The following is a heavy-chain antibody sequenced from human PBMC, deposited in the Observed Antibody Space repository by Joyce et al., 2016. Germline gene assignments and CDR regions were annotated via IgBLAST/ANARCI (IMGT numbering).Heavy chain of an antibody. Sequence: QVQLQQSGPGLVKPSQTFSLTCAISGDCVSSNSSAWYWIRASPSRGLEWLEMTFYRSKWYNDYAVSVKSRITINPDTPKNQFSLQLNSVTPEDAAVYYCARAGYYHTSGYYYPNFDYWGPGTLVTVSS. J-gene: IGHJ4*02. CDR1: GDCVSSNSSA. CDR2: TFYRSKWYN. V-gene: IGHV6-1*01. D-gene: IGHD3-22*01. CDR3: ARAGYYHTSGYYYPNFDY.